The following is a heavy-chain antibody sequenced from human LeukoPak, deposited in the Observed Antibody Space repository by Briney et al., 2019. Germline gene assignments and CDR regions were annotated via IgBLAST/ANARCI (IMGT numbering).Heavy chain of an antibody. D-gene: IGHD6-6*01. Sequence: GGSLRLTCAASGFTFSSYRLHWFRQAPPRGVEWVAVIRYDGTEKYSTPSVKGRFTISRDNSKNTLPLQMSGLRPEDTAVYYCARVVIAARPHGFDPWGQGTLVTVSS. V-gene: IGHV3-30*02. CDR1: GFTFSSYR. CDR2: IRYDGTEK. J-gene: IGHJ5*02. CDR3: ARVVIAARPHGFDP.